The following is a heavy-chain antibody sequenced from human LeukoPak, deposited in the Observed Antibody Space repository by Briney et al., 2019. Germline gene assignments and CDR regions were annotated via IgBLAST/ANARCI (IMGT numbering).Heavy chain of an antibody. CDR2: ISSSSSYI. Sequence: GGSLRLSCAASGFTFSSCSMNWVRQAPGKGLEWVSSISSSSSYIYYADSVKGRFTISRDNAKNSLYLQMNSLRAEDTAVYYCARADSYGDSDWFDPWGQGTLVTVSS. V-gene: IGHV3-21*01. CDR3: ARADSYGDSDWFDP. CDR1: GFTFSSCS. J-gene: IGHJ5*02. D-gene: IGHD4-17*01.